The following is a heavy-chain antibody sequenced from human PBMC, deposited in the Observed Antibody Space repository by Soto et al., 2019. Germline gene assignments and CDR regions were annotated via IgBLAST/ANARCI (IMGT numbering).Heavy chain of an antibody. D-gene: IGHD3-22*01. V-gene: IGHV1-69*06. CDR3: ASLSDSSGYWNAFDI. CDR2: IIPIFGTA. Sequence: VASVKVSCKASGGTFSSYAISWVRQAPGQGLEWMGGIIPIFGTANYAQKFQGRVTITADKSTSTAYMELSSLRSEDTAVYYCASLSDSSGYWNAFDIWGQGTMVSFSS. J-gene: IGHJ3*02. CDR1: GGTFSSYA.